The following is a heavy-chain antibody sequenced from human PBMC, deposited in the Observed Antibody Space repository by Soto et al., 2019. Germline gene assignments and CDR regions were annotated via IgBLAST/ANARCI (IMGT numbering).Heavy chain of an antibody. V-gene: IGHV1-46*01. CDR3: ARSAPDDY. Sequence: QVQLMQSGAEVKKPGASVRVSCKASGYTITNYYVHWVRQAPGQGLEWMGFINPNGGSTTYAQKFQGRFTVTTDTSTRTVYMQLSSLRAEDTAVFYCARSAPDDYWGQGTLVTVSS. J-gene: IGHJ4*02. CDR2: INPNGGST. CDR1: GYTITNYY.